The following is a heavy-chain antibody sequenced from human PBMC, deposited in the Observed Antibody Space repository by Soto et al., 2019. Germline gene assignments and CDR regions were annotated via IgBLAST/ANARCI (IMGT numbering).Heavy chain of an antibody. Sequence: SVTLIWDECRVGFGSYAMSSVQQAPGTGLEWMGGIIPILGTANSSQKLQGIVTITADEYTSTAYMELSSLKSEHTDVYYCARWGSEKYVPYWYFELGGSGTLVTVSS. J-gene: IGHJ2*01. CDR2: IIPILGTA. CDR1: RVGFGSYA. CDR3: ARWGSEKYVPYWYFEL. V-gene: IGHV1-69*13. D-gene: IGHD3-16*01.